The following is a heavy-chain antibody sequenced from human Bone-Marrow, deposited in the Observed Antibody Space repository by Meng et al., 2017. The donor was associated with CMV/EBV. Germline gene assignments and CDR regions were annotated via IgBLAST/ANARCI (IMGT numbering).Heavy chain of an antibody. V-gene: IGHV1-46*01. D-gene: IGHD2-2*01. CDR1: GYTFTSYY. CDR2: INPSGGST. J-gene: IGHJ5*02. CDR3: ARDLVVVPAANNWFDP. Sequence: QVRVVQSGAEVKKPGASVKVSCKASGYTFTSYYMHWVRQAPGQGLEWMGIINPSGGSTSYAQKFQGRVTMTRDTSTSTVYMELSSLRSEDTAVYYCARDLVVVPAANNWFDPWGQGTLVTVSS.